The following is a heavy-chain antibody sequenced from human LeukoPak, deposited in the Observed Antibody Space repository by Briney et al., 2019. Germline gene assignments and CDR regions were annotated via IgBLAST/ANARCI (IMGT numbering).Heavy chain of an antibody. CDR1: GFTFSSYA. CDR2: ISGSGGST. V-gene: IGHV3-23*01. D-gene: IGHD3-22*01. CDR3: AKASTYYYDRGFDY. Sequence: GGSLRLSCAASGFTFSSYAMSWVRPAPGKGLEWVSAISGSGGSTYYADSVKGRFTISGDNSKNTLYLQMNSLRAEDTAVYYCAKASTYYYDRGFDYWGQGTLVTVSS. J-gene: IGHJ4*02.